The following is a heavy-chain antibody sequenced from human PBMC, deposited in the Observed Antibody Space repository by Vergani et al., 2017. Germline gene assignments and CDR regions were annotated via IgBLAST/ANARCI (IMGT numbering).Heavy chain of an antibody. D-gene: IGHD3-10*01. V-gene: IGHV4-38-2*01. CDR3: ARHRGSGGFFPSSYFYGMDV. Sequence: QVQLQESGPGLVKPSETLTLTCDVSDSSIMTNPYWGWFRQSPGKGLEWIGCIHHSGATHYNSSLKSRVSISIVSSSNFSLSLTSVTAADTAIYYCARHRGSGGFFPSSYFYGMDVWGHGTTVTVSS. CDR2: IHHSGAT. CDR1: DSSIMTNPY. J-gene: IGHJ6*02.